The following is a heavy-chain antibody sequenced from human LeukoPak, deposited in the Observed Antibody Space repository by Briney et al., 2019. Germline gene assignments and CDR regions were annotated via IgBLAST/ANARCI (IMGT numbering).Heavy chain of an antibody. D-gene: IGHD3-22*01. CDR3: ARGWFGYSYYDDSSGYPRDY. Sequence: ASVKVSCKASGYTFTSYDVNWVRQATGQGLEWMGWMNPNSGNTGYAQKFQGRVTMTRNTSISTAYMELSSLRSEDTAVYYCARGWFGYSYYDDSSGYPRDYWGQGTLVTVSS. CDR1: GYTFTSYD. CDR2: MNPNSGNT. V-gene: IGHV1-8*01. J-gene: IGHJ4*02.